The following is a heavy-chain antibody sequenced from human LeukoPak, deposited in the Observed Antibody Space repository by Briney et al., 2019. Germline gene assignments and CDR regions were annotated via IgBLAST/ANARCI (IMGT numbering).Heavy chain of an antibody. Sequence: SVKVSCKASGYTFTSYGISWVRQAPGQGLEWMGGIIPIFDTADYAQNFQGRVTITADKSTRTVYMELSSLTSEDTAVYYCARDGGRSGYFDYWGQGTLVTVSS. CDR2: IIPIFDTA. CDR1: GYTFTSYG. D-gene: IGHD3-3*01. CDR3: ARDGGRSGYFDY. J-gene: IGHJ4*02. V-gene: IGHV1-69*06.